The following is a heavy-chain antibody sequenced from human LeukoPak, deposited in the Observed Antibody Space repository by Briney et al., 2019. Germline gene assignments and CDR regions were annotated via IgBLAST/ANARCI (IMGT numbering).Heavy chain of an antibody. J-gene: IGHJ4*02. CDR3: ARDLYRIVVVPHYFDY. D-gene: IGHD3-22*01. CDR2: IKQDGSEK. V-gene: IGHV3-7*01. CDR1: GFTFSNSW. Sequence: GGSPRLSCAASGFTFSNSWMSWVRQAPGKGLEWVANIKQDGSEKYYVDSVKGRFTISRDNAKNSLYLQMNSLRAEDTAVYYCARDLYRIVVVPHYFDYWGQGTLVTVSS.